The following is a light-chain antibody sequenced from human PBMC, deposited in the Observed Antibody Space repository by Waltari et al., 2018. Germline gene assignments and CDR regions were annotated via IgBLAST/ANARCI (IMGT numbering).Light chain of an antibody. CDR3: QTGGHGTWV. V-gene: IGLV4-69*01. CDR2: INSDGSP. Sequence: QLVVTQSSSASASLGASVQLTCTLDSGHSTNILAGLQQQPEKGPRYLMKINSDGSPSKGDEIPDRFSGSSSGAERYLTISNLQSEDEGDYYCQTGGHGTWVFGGGTKLTVL. J-gene: IGLJ3*02. CDR1: SGHSTNI.